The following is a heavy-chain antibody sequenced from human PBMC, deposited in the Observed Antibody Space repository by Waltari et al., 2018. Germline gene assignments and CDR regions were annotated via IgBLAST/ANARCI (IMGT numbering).Heavy chain of an antibody. J-gene: IGHJ4*02. V-gene: IGHV4-34*01. CDR2: INHSGST. D-gene: IGHD5-12*01. CDR1: GGSFSGYY. CDR3: ARERWLQHYFDY. Sequence: QVQLQQWGAGLLKPSETLSLTCTVYGGSFSGYYWSWIRQPPGKGLEWIGEINHSGSTNDNPSLKSRVTISVDTSKNQFSLKLSSVTAADTAVYYCARERWLQHYFDYWGQGTLVTVSS.